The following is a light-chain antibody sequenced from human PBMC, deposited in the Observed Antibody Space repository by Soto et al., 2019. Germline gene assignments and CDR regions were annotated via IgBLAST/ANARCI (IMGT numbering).Light chain of an antibody. V-gene: IGLV2-8*01. CDR2: EVT. J-gene: IGLJ1*01. Sequence: QSALTQPPSASGSPGQSVTISCTGTSSDVGGYNYVSWYQQHPGKAPRLMVYEVTKRPSGVPARFSGSKSGTSATLGITGFQTGDEADYYCGSWDSSLSAYVFGTGTKLTVL. CDR1: SSDVGGYNY. CDR3: GSWDSSLSAYV.